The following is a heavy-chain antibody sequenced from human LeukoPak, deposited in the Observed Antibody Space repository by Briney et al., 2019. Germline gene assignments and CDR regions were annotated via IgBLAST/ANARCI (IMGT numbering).Heavy chain of an antibody. Sequence: GGSLRLSCAASGFTVSSNYMSWVRQAPGKGLEWVSVIYSGGSTYYADSVKGRFTISRDSSKNTLYLQMNSLRAEDTAVYYCAREVAAAGTYFDYWGQGTLVTVSS. D-gene: IGHD6-13*01. V-gene: IGHV3-66*02. CDR2: IYSGGST. CDR1: GFTVSSNY. CDR3: AREVAAAGTYFDY. J-gene: IGHJ4*02.